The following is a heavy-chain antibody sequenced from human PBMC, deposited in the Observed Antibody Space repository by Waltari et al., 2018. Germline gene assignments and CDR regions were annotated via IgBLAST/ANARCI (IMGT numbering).Heavy chain of an antibody. D-gene: IGHD1-1*01. CDR1: GYTCTAYY. J-gene: IGHJ4*02. CDR3: VREALPGNKIIDY. V-gene: IGHV1-2*02. CDR2: INCNTGDS. Sequence: QAQLVQSGAEVRQPGASGSVHSNHSGYTCTAYYPHWVRQAPGQGLEWMAWINCNTGDSNPAQTFQGRVTVTRDTSMSTVYMELGRLRSDDTALYYCVREALPGNKIIDYWGQGTLLTVSS.